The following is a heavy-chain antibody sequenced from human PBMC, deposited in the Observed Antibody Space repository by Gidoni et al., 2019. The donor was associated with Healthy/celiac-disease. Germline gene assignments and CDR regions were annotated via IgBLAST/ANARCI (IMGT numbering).Heavy chain of an antibody. Sequence: QVQLVESGGGVVQPGRSLRLSCAASGFTFSSYGMHWVRQAPGKGREWVAVIWYDGSNKYYADSVKGRFTISRDNSKNTLYLQMNSLRAEDTAVYYCARGRQQWLGHDAFDIWGQGTMVTVSS. J-gene: IGHJ3*02. V-gene: IGHV3-33*01. CDR2: IWYDGSNK. D-gene: IGHD6-19*01. CDR3: ARGRQQWLGHDAFDI. CDR1: GFTFSSYG.